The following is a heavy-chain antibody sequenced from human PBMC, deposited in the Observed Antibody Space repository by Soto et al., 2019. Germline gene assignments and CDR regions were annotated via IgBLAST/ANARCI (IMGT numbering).Heavy chain of an antibody. CDR1: GFSFTNFA. CDR2: IGASGDIT. CDR3: TKTMISTTGANWCDP. J-gene: IGHJ5*02. Sequence: GGSLRLSCAASGFSFTNFAMSWVRQAPGKGLEWVAGIGASGDITWYADSVKGRLSISRDNSKNTLYLQMNSLRAEDTAVYYCTKTMISTTGANWCDPWGQGTLVTVSS. V-gene: IGHV3-23*01. D-gene: IGHD3-22*01.